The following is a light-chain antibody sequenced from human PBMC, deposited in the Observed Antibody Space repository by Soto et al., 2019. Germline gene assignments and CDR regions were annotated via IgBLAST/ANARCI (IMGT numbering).Light chain of an antibody. V-gene: IGLV2-8*01. CDR1: SSDVGGYNY. J-gene: IGLJ2*01. Sequence: QSALTQPPSASGSPGQSVTISCTGTSSDVGGYNYVSWYQQHPGKAPKLMIYEVSKRPSGVPDRFSGSMSGNTASLTVSGLQAEDEADYYCSSYAGSNNLRVFGGGTKLTVL. CDR2: EVS. CDR3: SSYAGSNNLRV.